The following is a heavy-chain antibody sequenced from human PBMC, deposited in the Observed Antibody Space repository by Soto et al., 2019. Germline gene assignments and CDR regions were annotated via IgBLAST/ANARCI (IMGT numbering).Heavy chain of an antibody. V-gene: IGHV4-39*01. CDR1: GGSISSNNYF. Sequence: SETLSLTCTVSGGSISSNNYFWGWIRQPPGKGLEWIGSIYYSGSTYYNPSLKSRLTMSVDTSKNQFSLKLSSVTAADTAVYYCARHEDDYGDERGFDYWGQGTLVTVSS. CDR3: ARHEDDYGDERGFDY. CDR2: IYYSGST. D-gene: IGHD4-17*01. J-gene: IGHJ4*02.